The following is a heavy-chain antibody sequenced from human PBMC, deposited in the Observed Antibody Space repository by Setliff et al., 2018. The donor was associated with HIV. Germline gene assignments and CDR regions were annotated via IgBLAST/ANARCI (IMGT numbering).Heavy chain of an antibody. CDR2: VYTNNDKT. D-gene: IGHD6-19*01. J-gene: IGHJ5*02. CDR1: GYTFTNFG. CDR3: ARDLYTSGWPNWFDP. Sequence: RASVKVSCKASGYTFTNFGITWVRQVPGQGLEWMGWVYTNNDKTNYAQKFQGRVTMTTDRSTKTAYLDLGSLRPDDTAVYYCARDLYTSGWPNWFDPWGPGTLVTVSS. V-gene: IGHV1-18*01.